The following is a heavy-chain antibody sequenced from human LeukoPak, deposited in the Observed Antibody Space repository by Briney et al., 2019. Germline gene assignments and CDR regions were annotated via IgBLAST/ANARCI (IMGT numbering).Heavy chain of an antibody. CDR3: ARDRTSQLLGYYYDSSGGHFFDY. D-gene: IGHD3-22*01. J-gene: IGHJ4*02. V-gene: IGHV3-21*01. CDR2: ISSSSSYI. CDR1: GFTFSSYS. Sequence: AGGSLRLSCAASGFTFSSYSMNWVRQAPGKGLEWVSSISSSSSYIYYADSVKGRFTISRDNAKNSLYLKMTILRAEDTAVYYCARDRTSQLLGYYYDSSGGHFFDYWGQGTLVTVSS.